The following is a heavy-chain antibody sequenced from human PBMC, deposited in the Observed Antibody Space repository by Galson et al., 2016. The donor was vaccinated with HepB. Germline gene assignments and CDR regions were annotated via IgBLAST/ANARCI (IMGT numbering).Heavy chain of an antibody. J-gene: IGHJ6*02. D-gene: IGHD3-16*01. V-gene: IGHV3-48*02. Sequence: SLRLSCAASEFTFSSYSMNWVRQAPGRGLEWLTYINSISTIMYYSDSVKGRFTVSRDNAKSSLYLQMDSLREEDTAVYYCATTFGVPMINYYYALDVWGQGTTVTVSS. CDR2: INSISTIM. CDR3: ATTFGVPMINYYYALDV. CDR1: EFTFSSYS.